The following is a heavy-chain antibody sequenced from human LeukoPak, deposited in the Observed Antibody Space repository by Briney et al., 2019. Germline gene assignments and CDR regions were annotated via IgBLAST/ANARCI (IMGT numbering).Heavy chain of an antibody. CDR3: ARHGTDYSNFDY. Sequence: SETLSLTCTVSGGSISSYYWSWIRQPPGKGLEWIGYIYYSGSTNYNPSLKSRVTISVDTSKNQFSLKLSSVTAADTAVYYCARHGTDYSNFDYWGQGTLVTVSS. J-gene: IGHJ4*02. D-gene: IGHD6-13*01. CDR1: GGSISSYY. CDR2: IYYSGST. V-gene: IGHV4-59*08.